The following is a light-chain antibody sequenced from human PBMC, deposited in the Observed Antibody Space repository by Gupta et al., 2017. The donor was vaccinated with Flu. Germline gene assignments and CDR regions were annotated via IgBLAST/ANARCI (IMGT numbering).Light chain of an antibody. CDR3: QQYNIWPPWT. CDR2: GAS. CDR1: QSFSSN. J-gene: IGKJ1*01. V-gene: IGKV3-15*01. Sequence: ERAPLSCRASQSFSSNLAWYQQKPGQAPRLLIHGASTRATGIPARFSGSGSGTEFTLTISSLQSEDFAFYYCQQYNIWPPWTFGQGTKVEIK.